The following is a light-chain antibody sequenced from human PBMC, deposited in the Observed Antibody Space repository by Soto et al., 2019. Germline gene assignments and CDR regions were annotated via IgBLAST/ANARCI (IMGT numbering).Light chain of an antibody. CDR3: QQSYSTPPT. Sequence: ILMTQSPYSLSASVGDRLTITCRASQSISSYLNWYQQKPGKAPKLLIYAASSLQSGVPSRFSGSGSGTDFTLTISSLQPEDFATYYCQQSYSTPPTFGGGTKVEIK. CDR1: QSISSY. V-gene: IGKV1-39*01. J-gene: IGKJ4*01. CDR2: AAS.